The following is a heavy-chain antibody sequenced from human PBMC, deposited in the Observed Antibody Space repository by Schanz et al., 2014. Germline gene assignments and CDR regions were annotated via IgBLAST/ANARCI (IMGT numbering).Heavy chain of an antibody. CDR2: INHGGST. J-gene: IGHJ4*02. V-gene: IGHV4-34*01. CDR3: ARQFYDILTGYWFPYYVDY. Sequence: QVQLQQWGAGLLKPSETLSLTCAVYGGSFSGYYWSWIRQPPGKGLEWIAEINHGGSTNYNPSLKSRVTISVDTSKNQFSLKWRSVTAADTAVYYCARQFYDILTGYWFPYYVDYWGQGTLVTVSS. CDR1: GGSFSGYY. D-gene: IGHD3-9*01.